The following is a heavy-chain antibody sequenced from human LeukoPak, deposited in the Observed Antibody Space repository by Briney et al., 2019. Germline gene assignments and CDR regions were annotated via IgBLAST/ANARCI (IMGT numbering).Heavy chain of an antibody. D-gene: IGHD3-10*01. J-gene: IGHJ4*02. Sequence: GGSLRLSCAASGFTHSNYWMTWVRQAPGKGLEWVANIKPDGSEKYYVDSVKGRFTISRDNSKNTLYLQMNSLRAEDTAVYYCAKDHYYGSGSSDYWGQGTLVTVSS. CDR1: GFTHSNYW. CDR3: AKDHYYGSGSSDY. V-gene: IGHV3-7*01. CDR2: IKPDGSEK.